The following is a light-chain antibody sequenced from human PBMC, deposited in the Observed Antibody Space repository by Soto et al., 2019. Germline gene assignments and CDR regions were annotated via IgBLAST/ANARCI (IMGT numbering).Light chain of an antibody. CDR3: HQYGSSSWT. CDR2: WAS. V-gene: IGKV4-1*01. J-gene: IGKJ1*01. CDR1: QTFLYSTNNKNY. Sequence: DVVMTQSPDSLALSLGERATSNCRSSQTFLYSTNNKNYLAWCQQKRGQPPKLLISWASTRESGVPDRFSGTGSGTDFTLTISRLEPEDFAVYYCHQYGSSSWTFGQGTKVDIK.